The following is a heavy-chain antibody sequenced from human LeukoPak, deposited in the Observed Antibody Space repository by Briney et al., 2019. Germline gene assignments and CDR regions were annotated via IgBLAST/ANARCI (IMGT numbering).Heavy chain of an antibody. J-gene: IGHJ6*03. CDR3: ASLLNYYDSSGYSYYYYMDV. V-gene: IGHV4-61*02. D-gene: IGHD3-22*01. Sequence: PSDTLSLTCTVSGGSISRGSYYWRWIRQPAAKGLEWNVRIYTCGNTNYNPSLKSRVTISVDTTKNQFSLKLSSVTAADTAVYYCASLLNYYDSSGYSYYYYMDVWGKGTTVTVSS. CDR2: IYTCGNT. CDR1: GGSISRGSYY.